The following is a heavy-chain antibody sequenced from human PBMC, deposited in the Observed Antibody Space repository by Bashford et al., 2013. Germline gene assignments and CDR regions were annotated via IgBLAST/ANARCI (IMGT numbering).Heavy chain of an antibody. CDR2: INPNNGGT. CDR3: ARERGLIVRGPREVAFDI. V-gene: IGHV1-2*02. D-gene: IGHD1-26*01. Sequence: VASVKVSCKASGYNFNNWFMHWVRQAPGQGLEWMGWINPNNGGTNYAQKFQGRVTMTRDMSISTVYMDLSRLRSDDTAVYYCARERGLIVRGPREVAFDIWGQGTMVTVSS. J-gene: IGHJ3*02. CDR1: GYNFNNWF.